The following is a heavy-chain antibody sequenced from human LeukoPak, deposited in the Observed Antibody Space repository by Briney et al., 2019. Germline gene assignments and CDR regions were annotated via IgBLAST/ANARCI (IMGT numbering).Heavy chain of an antibody. CDR3: ARDATVRGPYGGHHFYSYMDV. CDR1: GGTFSSYA. V-gene: IGHV1-69*13. Sequence: GASVKVSCKASGGTFSSYAISWVRQAPGQGLEWMGGIIPLFGTADYIQKFQGRVTITADESATTSYMELSSLRSEDTAVYYCARDATVRGPYGGHHFYSYMDVWGKGTTVTISS. CDR2: IIPLFGTA. J-gene: IGHJ6*03. D-gene: IGHD3-10*01.